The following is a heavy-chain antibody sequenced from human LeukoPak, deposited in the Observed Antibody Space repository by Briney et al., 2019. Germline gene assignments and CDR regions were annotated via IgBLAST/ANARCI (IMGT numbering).Heavy chain of an antibody. CDR1: GFTFSSYS. V-gene: IGHV3-21*01. Sequence: GGSLRLSCAASGFTFSSYSMNWVRQAPGKGLEWVSSISSSSSYIYYADSVKGRFTISRDNAKNSLYLQMNSLRAEDTAVYYCARDPVEGYCSSTSRYGINWFDPWGQGTLVTVSS. CDR2: ISSSSSYI. D-gene: IGHD2-2*01. J-gene: IGHJ5*02. CDR3: ARDPVEGYCSSTSRYGINWFDP.